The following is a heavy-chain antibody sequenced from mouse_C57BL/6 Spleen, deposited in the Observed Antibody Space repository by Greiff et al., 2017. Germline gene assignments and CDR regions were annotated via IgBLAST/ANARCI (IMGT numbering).Heavy chain of an antibody. CDR3: ALITTVFDY. J-gene: IGHJ2*01. CDR2: INPSSGYT. D-gene: IGHD1-1*01. V-gene: IGHV1-4*01. Sequence: VQLQQSGAELARPGASVKMSCKASGYTFTSYTMHWVKQRPGQGLEWIGYINPSSGYTKYNQKFKDKATLTADKSSSTAYMQLSSLTSEDSAVDYCALITTVFDYWGQGTTLTVSS. CDR1: GYTFTSYT.